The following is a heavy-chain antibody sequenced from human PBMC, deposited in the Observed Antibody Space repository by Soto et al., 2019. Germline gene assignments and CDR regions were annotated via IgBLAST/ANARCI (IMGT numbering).Heavy chain of an antibody. CDR2: FDPEDGET. CDR1: GYTLTELS. Sequence: ASVKVSCKVSGYTLTELSMHWVRQAPGKGLEWMGGFDPEDGETIYAQKLQGRVTMTEDTSTDTAYMELSSLRSEDTAVYYCATDSLDRSRYSSSDYYFYYGMDVWGQGTTVTVSS. D-gene: IGHD6-6*01. V-gene: IGHV1-24*01. CDR3: ATDSLDRSRYSSSDYYFYYGMDV. J-gene: IGHJ6*02.